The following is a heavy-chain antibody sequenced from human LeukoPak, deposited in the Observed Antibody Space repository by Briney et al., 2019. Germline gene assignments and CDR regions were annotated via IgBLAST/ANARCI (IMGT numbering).Heavy chain of an antibody. CDR3: ARQTTVTQEIDY. CDR2: IYYSGST. D-gene: IGHD4-17*01. V-gene: IGHV4-59*08. J-gene: IGHJ4*02. Sequence: PSETLSLTCTVSGGSISSYYWSWIRQPSGKGLEWIGYIYYSGSTNYNPSLKSRVTISVDTSKNQFSLKLSSVTAADTAVYYCARQTTVTQEIDYWGQGTLVTVSS. CDR1: GGSISSYY.